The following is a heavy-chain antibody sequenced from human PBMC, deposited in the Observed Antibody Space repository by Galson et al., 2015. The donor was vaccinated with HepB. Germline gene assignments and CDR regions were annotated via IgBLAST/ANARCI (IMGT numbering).Heavy chain of an antibody. CDR2: ISGSDDGT. D-gene: IGHD2-8*02. J-gene: IGHJ4*02. V-gene: IGHV3-23*01. Sequence: SLRFSCAASGFTFSTYAMSWVRQTPGKGLEWVAAISGSDDGTYHAASVRGRFTISRDDSKNTLYLQMNRLRAEDTATYYCAKGMAGSCTRVLCYSFDYWGQGSLVTVSS. CDR3: AKGMAGSCTRVLCYSFDY. CDR1: GFTFSTYA.